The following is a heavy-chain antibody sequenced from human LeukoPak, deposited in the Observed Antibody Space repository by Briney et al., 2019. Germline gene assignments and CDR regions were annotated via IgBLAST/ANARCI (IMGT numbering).Heavy chain of an antibody. CDR2: INHSGST. J-gene: IGHJ6*03. Sequence: PSETLSLTXAVYGGSFSGYYWSWIRQPPGKGLEWIGEINHSGSTNYNPSLKSRVTISVDTSKNQFSLKLSSVTAADTAVYYCARVPRRYYYYMDVWGKGTTVTVSS. CDR3: ARVPRRYYYYMDV. V-gene: IGHV4-34*01. CDR1: GGSFSGYY.